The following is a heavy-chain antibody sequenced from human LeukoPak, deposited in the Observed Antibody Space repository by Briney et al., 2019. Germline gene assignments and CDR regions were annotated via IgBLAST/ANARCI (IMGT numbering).Heavy chain of an antibody. CDR2: IYYSGST. Sequence: SETLSLTCTVSGGSISSGDYYWSWIRQPPGKGLEWIGYIYYSGSTYYNPSLKSRVTISVDTSKNQFSLKLSSVTAADTAVYYCAREVMATSSQDYWGQGTLVTVSS. CDR3: AREVMATSSQDY. V-gene: IGHV4-30-4*01. J-gene: IGHJ4*02. D-gene: IGHD5-24*01. CDR1: GGSISSGDYY.